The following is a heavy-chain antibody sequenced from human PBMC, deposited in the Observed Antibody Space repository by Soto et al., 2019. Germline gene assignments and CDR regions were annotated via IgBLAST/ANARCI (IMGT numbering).Heavy chain of an antibody. D-gene: IGHD3-3*01. CDR3: ARDNDFWSAPFSFDP. Sequence: GASVKVSVKAAGYTVTSYYMPWVLQAPGQGPEWMGIINPRGGSTSYAQNFQGRVTMTRDTSTSTVYMELSSLRSEDTAVYYCARDNDFWSAPFSFDPCGQGTLVTVSS. CDR1: GYTVTSYY. CDR2: INPRGGST. J-gene: IGHJ5*02. V-gene: IGHV1-46*03.